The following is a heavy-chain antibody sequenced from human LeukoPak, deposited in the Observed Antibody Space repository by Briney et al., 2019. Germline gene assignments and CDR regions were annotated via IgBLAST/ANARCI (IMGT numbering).Heavy chain of an antibody. CDR2: IYYSGST. CDR3: ARLITMVRGVIVTRFDY. D-gene: IGHD3-10*01. CDR1: GGSISSGSYY. V-gene: IGHV4-39*07. Sequence: SETLSLTCTVSGGSISSGSYYWGWIRQPPGKGLEWIGSIYYSGSTYYNPSLKSRVTISVATSKNQFSLKLSSVTAADTAVYYCARLITMVRGVIVTRFDYWGQGTLVTVSS. J-gene: IGHJ4*02.